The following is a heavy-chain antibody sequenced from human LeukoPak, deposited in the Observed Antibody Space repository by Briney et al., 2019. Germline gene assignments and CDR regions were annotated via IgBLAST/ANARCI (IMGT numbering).Heavy chain of an antibody. CDR1: GFTFRSYV. J-gene: IGHJ4*02. V-gene: IGHV3-23*01. CDR3: AKDQAINIATGGTFDY. CDR2: ISGSGGST. Sequence: GGSLRLSCAASGFTFRSYVMNWVRQAPGKGPEWVSSISGSGGSTHYAVSVKGRFTISRDNSKNTMSLQMNSLRAEDTAVYYCAKDQAINIATGGTFDYWGQGALVTVGS. D-gene: IGHD6-13*01.